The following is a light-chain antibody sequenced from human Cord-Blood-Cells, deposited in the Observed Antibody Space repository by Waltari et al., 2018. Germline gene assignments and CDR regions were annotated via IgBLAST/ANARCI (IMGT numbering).Light chain of an antibody. V-gene: IGKV3-20*01. J-gene: IGKJ1*01. CDR3: QQYGSTPLWT. Sequence: EIVLTQSPGTLSLSPGERATLSCRASQSVSSSYLAWYQQKPGQAPRLLIYGASSRATGIPDRFSGSGSGTDFTLTISSLGSEDFAVYYCQQYGSTPLWTFGQGTKVEIK. CDR2: GAS. CDR1: QSVSSSY.